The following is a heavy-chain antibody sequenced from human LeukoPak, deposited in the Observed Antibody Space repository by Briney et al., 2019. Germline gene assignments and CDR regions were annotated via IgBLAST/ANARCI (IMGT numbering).Heavy chain of an antibody. D-gene: IGHD5-12*01. J-gene: IGHJ4*02. V-gene: IGHV3-30*03. Sequence: GGSLRLSCAASGFTFSSYGMHWVRQAPGKGLEWVAVISYDGSNKYYADSVKGRFTISRDNSKNTLYLQMNSLRAEDTAVYYCARALRVLDYWGQGTLVTVSS. CDR3: ARALRVLDY. CDR2: ISYDGSNK. CDR1: GFTFSSYG.